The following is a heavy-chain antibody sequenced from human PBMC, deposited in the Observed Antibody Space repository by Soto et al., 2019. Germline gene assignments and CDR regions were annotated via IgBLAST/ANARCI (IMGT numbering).Heavy chain of an antibody. D-gene: IGHD3-10*01. CDR3: ARGAITVLRGVDY. J-gene: IGHJ4*02. Sequence: QVHLEESGGGVVHPGRSLRLSCAASGFTFNTYAVHWVRQAPGKGLEWVAVVSSDGSNKYYSDSVKGRFSISRDNSNNTLSLQMNSLRTEDTAVYYCARGAITVLRGVDYWGRGTLATVSS. V-gene: IGHV3-30*04. CDR2: VSSDGSNK. CDR1: GFTFNTYA.